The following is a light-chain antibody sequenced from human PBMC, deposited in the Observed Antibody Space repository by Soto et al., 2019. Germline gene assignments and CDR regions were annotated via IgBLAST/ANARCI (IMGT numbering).Light chain of an antibody. Sequence: IQLTKSPSFLSASVGDRLTITCRASQDISSSLACYQQQPGKAPNLLIYTVSTLQSGVPSRFSGSRSGTEFTLTISSLQPEDFATYFCQQWNSSPVTFGGGTKVEI. V-gene: IGKV1-9*01. CDR3: QQWNSSPVT. J-gene: IGKJ4*01. CDR1: QDISSS. CDR2: TVS.